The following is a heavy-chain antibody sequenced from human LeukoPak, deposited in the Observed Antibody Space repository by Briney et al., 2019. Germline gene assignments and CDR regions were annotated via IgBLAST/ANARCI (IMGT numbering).Heavy chain of an antibody. D-gene: IGHD2-8*02. V-gene: IGHV4-34*01. J-gene: IGHJ4*02. CDR3: ARGGLVAPPGS. CDR1: GGSFSGYY. Sequence: SETLSLTCAVYGGSFSGYYWSWICQPPGKGLEWIGEINHSGSTNYNPSLKSRVTISVDTSKNQFSLKLSSVTAADTAVYYCARGGLVAPPGSWGQGTLVTVSS. CDR2: INHSGST.